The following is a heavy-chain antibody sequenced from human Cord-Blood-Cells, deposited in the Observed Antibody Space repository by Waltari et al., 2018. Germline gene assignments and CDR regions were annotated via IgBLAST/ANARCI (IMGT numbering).Heavy chain of an antibody. V-gene: IGHV1-2*02. CDR1: GYTFTGYY. CDR3: ARDKPQSFWYFDL. CDR2: INPNRGGT. J-gene: IGHJ2*01. Sequence: QVQLVQSGAEVKKPGASVKVSCKASGYTFTGYYMHWVRQAPGQGPEGMGRINPNRGGTNYAQKFQGRVTMTRDTSSSTAYMELSRLGADDTAVYYWARDKPQSFWYFDLWGRGTLVTVSS.